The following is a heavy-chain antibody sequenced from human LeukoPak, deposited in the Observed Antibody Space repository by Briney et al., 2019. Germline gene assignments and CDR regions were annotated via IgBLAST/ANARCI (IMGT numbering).Heavy chain of an antibody. J-gene: IGHJ4*02. CDR3: AKAINRGGGFDY. Sequence: GGSLRLSRAASGLTFDDYAMHWVRQAPGKGLERVSGISWNSGSIGYADSVKGRFTISRDNAKNSLYLQMNSLRAEDMALYYCAKAINRGGGFDYWGQGTLVTVSS. CDR2: ISWNSGSI. CDR1: GLTFDDYA. V-gene: IGHV3-9*03. D-gene: IGHD3-16*01.